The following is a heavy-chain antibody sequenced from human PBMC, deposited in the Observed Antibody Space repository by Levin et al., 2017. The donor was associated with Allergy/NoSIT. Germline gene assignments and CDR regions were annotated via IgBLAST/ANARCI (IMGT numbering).Heavy chain of an antibody. J-gene: IGHJ4*02. CDR3: AREGGGGLYYFDY. CDR2: IYYSGST. V-gene: IGHV4-39*07. Sequence: RTSETLSLTCTVSGGSISSSIYYWGWIRQPPGKGLEWIGSIYYSGSTYYNPSLKSRVTISVDTSKNQFSLKLSSVTAADTAVYYCAREGGGGLYYFDYWGQGTLVTVSS. D-gene: IGHD3-16*01. CDR1: GGSISSSIYY.